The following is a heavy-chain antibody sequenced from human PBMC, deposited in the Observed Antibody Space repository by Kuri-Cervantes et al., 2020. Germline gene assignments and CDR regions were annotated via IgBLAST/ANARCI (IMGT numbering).Heavy chain of an antibody. V-gene: IGHV3-43*01. CDR2: ISWDGGST. CDR1: GFTFDDYA. D-gene: IGHD5-18*01. J-gene: IGHJ5*02. Sequence: GESLKISCAASGFTFDDYAMHWVRQAPGKGLEWVSLISWDGGSTYYADSVKGRFTISRDNAKNSLYLQMNSLRTEDTAVYYCARDPRQLAPWGQGTLVTVSS. CDR3: ARDPRQLAP.